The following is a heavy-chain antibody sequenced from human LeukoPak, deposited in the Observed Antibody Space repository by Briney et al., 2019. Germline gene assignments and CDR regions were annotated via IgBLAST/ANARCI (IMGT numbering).Heavy chain of an antibody. Sequence: PGGSLRLSCAASGFTFSSSWMHWVRQAPGKGLVWVSRINNDGSSTTYADSVKGRFTNSRDNVKNTLYLQMNSLRAEDSAVYYCATDDWGSLDYWGQGTLVTVSS. D-gene: IGHD7-27*01. CDR1: GFTFSSSW. CDR2: INNDGSST. CDR3: ATDDWGSLDY. V-gene: IGHV3-74*03. J-gene: IGHJ4*02.